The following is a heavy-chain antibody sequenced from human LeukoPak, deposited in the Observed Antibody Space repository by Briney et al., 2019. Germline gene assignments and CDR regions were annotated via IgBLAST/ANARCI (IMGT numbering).Heavy chain of an antibody. CDR2: IIPIFGTA. D-gene: IGHD3-10*01. J-gene: IGHJ3*02. CDR1: GGTFSSYA. CDR3: ARVEYGSGSYYAFDI. V-gene: IGHV1-69*05. Sequence: GASVKVSCKASGGTFSSYAISWVRQAPGQGLEWMGGIIPIFGTANYAQKFQGRVTITTDESTSTAYMELSSLRSEDTAVYYCARVEYGSGSYYAFDIWGQGTMVTVSS.